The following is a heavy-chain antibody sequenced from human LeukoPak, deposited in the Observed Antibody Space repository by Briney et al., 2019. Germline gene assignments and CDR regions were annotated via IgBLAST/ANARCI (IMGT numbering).Heavy chain of an antibody. J-gene: IGHJ4*02. Sequence: PGGSLRLSCAASGFTFSHYAMHWVRQAPGKGLEWVAVIAYDRSNKYYADSVKGRFSISRDNSKNTLYLQMDSLTTEDTSVYYCAREVYGDYYFDYWGQGTLVTVSS. CDR1: GFTFSHYA. CDR2: IAYDRSNK. V-gene: IGHV3-30-3*01. D-gene: IGHD4-17*01. CDR3: AREVYGDYYFDY.